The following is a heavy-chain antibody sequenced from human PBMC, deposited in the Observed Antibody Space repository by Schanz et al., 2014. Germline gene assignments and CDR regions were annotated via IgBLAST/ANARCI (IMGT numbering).Heavy chain of an antibody. CDR1: GYTFNNNG. CDR3: VRDAGWAFGDYHDMDV. J-gene: IGHJ6*02. D-gene: IGHD3-10*01. V-gene: IGHV1-18*01. CDR2: ISVYHGHT. Sequence: QVQLVQSGGEVKKPGASATVSCKASGYTFNNNGISWVRQAPGQGLEWMGWISVYHGHTNYAEKVHGRVTMTTDTSTSTAYMELRSLRSDDTAVYYCVRDAGWAFGDYHDMDVWGQGTSVTVSS.